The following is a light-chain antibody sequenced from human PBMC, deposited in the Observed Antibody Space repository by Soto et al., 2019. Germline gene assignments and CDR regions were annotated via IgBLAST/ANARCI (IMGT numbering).Light chain of an antibody. V-gene: IGKV3-15*01. J-gene: IGKJ2*01. Sequence: EIVLTQSPGTLSLSPGERATLSCRASQSVSRNLAWYQQKPGQPPRLLIYDASTRATGVPARFGGSGSGTEFTLTISGLQSEDFAVYYCQQYGNWPPDTFGQGTKVDI. CDR2: DAS. CDR1: QSVSRN. CDR3: QQYGNWPPDT.